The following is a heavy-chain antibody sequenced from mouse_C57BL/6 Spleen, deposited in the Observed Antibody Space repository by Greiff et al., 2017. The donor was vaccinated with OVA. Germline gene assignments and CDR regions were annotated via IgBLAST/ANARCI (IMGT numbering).Heavy chain of an antibody. CDR1: GFTFSSYA. CDR2: ISDGGSYT. V-gene: IGHV5-4*01. CDR3: ARDTPYYGSKSPFAY. Sequence: DVKLVESGGGLVKPGGSLKLSCAASGFTFSSYAMSWVRQTPEKRLEWVATISDGGSYTYYPDNVKGRFTISRDNAKNNLYLQMSHLKSEDTAMYYCARDTPYYGSKSPFAYWGQGTLVTVSA. J-gene: IGHJ3*01. D-gene: IGHD1-1*01.